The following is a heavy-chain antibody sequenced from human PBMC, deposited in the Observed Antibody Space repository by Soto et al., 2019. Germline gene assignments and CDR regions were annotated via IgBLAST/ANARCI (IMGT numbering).Heavy chain of an antibody. D-gene: IGHD3-22*01. CDR1: GGSFSGHS. CDR2: INHSGRV. CDR3: STRAYDTNGYYRFDP. V-gene: IGHV4-34*01. Sequence: PSETLSLTCAVYGGSFSGHSWTWIRQSPGTGLEWIGDINHSGRVNYSPSLKSRVTISLDTSKNQFSLTLSAVTAADTAMYYCSTRAYDTNGYYRFDPWGQGTLVTVS. J-gene: IGHJ5*01.